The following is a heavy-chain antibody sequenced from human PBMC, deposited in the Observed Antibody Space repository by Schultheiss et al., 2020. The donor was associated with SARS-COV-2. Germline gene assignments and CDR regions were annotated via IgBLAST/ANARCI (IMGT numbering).Heavy chain of an antibody. Sequence: GGSLRLSCAASGFTFSSYAMSWVRQAPGKGLEWVSAISGSGGSTYYADSVKGRFTISRDNAKNSLYLQMNSLRDEDTAVYYCARCPLPYSSRDWFDPWGQGTLVTVSS. CDR3: ARCPLPYSSRDWFDP. CDR2: ISGSGGST. D-gene: IGHD6-13*01. J-gene: IGHJ5*02. CDR1: GFTFSSYA. V-gene: IGHV3-23*01.